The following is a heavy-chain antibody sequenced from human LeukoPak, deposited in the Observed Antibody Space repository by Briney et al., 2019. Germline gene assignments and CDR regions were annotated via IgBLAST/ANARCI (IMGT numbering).Heavy chain of an antibody. CDR3: VSTYYYDSSGYYPFDY. V-gene: IGHV3-64D*09. D-gene: IGHD3-22*01. CDR2: ISSNGGST. CDR1: GFTFSNNA. J-gene: IGHJ4*02. Sequence: GGSLRLSCSASGFTFSNNAMHWVRQAPGKGLEYVSGISSNGGSTHYADTVKGRFTISRDSSKNTLYLQVSSLRAEDTAVYYCVSTYYYDSSGYYPFDYWGQGTPVTVSS.